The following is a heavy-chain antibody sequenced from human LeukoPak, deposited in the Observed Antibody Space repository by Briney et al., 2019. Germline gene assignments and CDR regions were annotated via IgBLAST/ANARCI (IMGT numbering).Heavy chain of an antibody. CDR3: ARGHLRDAFDI. Sequence: GGSLRLSCAASGFTFSSYGMSWVRQAPGKGLEWVSVINWNGGSTGYADSVKGRFTIPRDNAKNSLYLQMNSLRAEDTALYYCARGHLRDAFDIWGQGTVVTVSS. CDR2: INWNGGST. J-gene: IGHJ3*02. V-gene: IGHV3-20*04. CDR1: GFTFSSYG.